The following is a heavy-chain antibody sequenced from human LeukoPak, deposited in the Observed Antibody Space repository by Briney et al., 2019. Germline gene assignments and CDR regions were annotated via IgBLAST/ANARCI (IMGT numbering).Heavy chain of an antibody. V-gene: IGHV3-33*01. D-gene: IGHD3-3*01. CDR3: ARRSGSRFDY. CDR2: VWYDGSNK. J-gene: IGHJ4*02. Sequence: GGSLRHSCAASGFTFSSYGMHWVRQAPGKGLEWVAVVWYDGSNKYYADFVKGRFTISRDNSKNTLYLQMNSLRAEDTAVYYCARRSGSRFDYWGQGTLVIVSS. CDR1: GFTFSSYG.